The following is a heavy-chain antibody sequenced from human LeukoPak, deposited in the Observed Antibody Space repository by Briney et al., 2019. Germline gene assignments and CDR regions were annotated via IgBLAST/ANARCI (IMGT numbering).Heavy chain of an antibody. V-gene: IGHV3-21*01. J-gene: IGHJ4*02. CDR1: GFTFSSYS. D-gene: IGHD3-10*01. CDR2: ISSSSYI. Sequence: GGSLRLSCAASGFTFSSYSMNWVRQAPGKGLEWVSSISSSSYIYYADSVKGRFTISRDNAKNSLYLQMNSLRAEDTAVYYCARDLRGGSNHYFDYWGQGTLVTVSS. CDR3: ARDLRGGSNHYFDY.